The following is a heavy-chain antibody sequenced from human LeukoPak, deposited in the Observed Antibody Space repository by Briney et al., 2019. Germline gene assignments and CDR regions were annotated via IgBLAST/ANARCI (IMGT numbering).Heavy chain of an antibody. Sequence: SETLSLTCTVSGGSISSYYWSWIRQPPGKGLEWIGYIYYSGSTNYNPSLKSRVTISVDTSKNQFSLKLSSVTAADTAVYYCARLYRLQAGYYMDVWGKGTTVTVSS. CDR2: IYYSGST. D-gene: IGHD3-16*02. CDR1: GGSISSYY. V-gene: IGHV4-59*01. J-gene: IGHJ6*03. CDR3: ARLYRLQAGYYMDV.